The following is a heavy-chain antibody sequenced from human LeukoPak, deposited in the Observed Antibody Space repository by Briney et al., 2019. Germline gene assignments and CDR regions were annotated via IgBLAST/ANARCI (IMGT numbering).Heavy chain of an antibody. Sequence: ASVKVSCKASGYTLTSYDINWVRQATGQGLEWMGWMNPNSGNTGYAQKFQGRVTMTRNTSISTAYMELSSLRSEDTAVYYCARESEVGRFLEWPFDYWGQGTLVTVSS. CDR2: MNPNSGNT. CDR1: GYTLTSYD. V-gene: IGHV1-8*01. D-gene: IGHD3-3*01. CDR3: ARESEVGRFLEWPFDY. J-gene: IGHJ4*02.